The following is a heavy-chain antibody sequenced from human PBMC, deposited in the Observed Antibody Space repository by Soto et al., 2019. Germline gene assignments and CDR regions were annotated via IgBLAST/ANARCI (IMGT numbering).Heavy chain of an antibody. Sequence: GGSLRLSCAASGFTFSTYSMNWVRQAPGEGLEWVSSISGSTSSYIYYTDSVKGRFTISRDNAKNSLYLQMNSLRAEDTAVYYCARDASPFGYCSGGSCHPSDFEWLWGQGTLVTVSS. CDR3: ARDASPFGYCSGGSCHPSDFEWL. D-gene: IGHD2-15*01. J-gene: IGHJ4*02. CDR1: GFTFSTYS. V-gene: IGHV3-21*01. CDR2: ISGSTSSYI.